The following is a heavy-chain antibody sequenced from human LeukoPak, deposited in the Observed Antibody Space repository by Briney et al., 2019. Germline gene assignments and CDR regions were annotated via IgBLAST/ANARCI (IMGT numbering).Heavy chain of an antibody. Sequence: GGSLRLSCAASGFTFSSYAMSWVRQAPGKGLEWVSSISSGSSYIYYADSLKGRFTTSRDNAQNSLYLQMNSLRAEDTAVYYCATGVRGYNSALDYWGQGTLVTVSP. J-gene: IGHJ4*02. CDR1: GFTFSSYA. D-gene: IGHD6-19*01. CDR2: ISSGSSYI. CDR3: ATGVRGYNSALDY. V-gene: IGHV3-21*01.